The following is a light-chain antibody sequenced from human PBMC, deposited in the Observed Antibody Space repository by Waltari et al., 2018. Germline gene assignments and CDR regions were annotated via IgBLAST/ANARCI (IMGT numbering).Light chain of an antibody. CDR3: QQYYSIPWT. J-gene: IGKJ1*01. V-gene: IGKV4-1*01. CDR2: WAS. CDR1: QNLLYTSNNKNS. Sequence: DIVMTQSPDSLAVSLGERATLNCKCSQNLLYTSNNKNSLAWYPQKPGRPPKLLIYWASTRQSGVPDRFGGSGSGTDFTLTSSSLQAEDVALYYCQQYYSIPWTFGQGTKVEIK.